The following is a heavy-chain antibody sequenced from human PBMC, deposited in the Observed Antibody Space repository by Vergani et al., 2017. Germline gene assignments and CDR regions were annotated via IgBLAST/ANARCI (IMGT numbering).Heavy chain of an antibody. CDR3: VRVLHTSYILGAFEI. CDR1: GGYLDLHRQT. V-gene: IGHV4-61*02. CDR2: IEVKGNS. D-gene: IGHD2-21*01. Sequence: QAQLQESGPRLVKPSQTLSLTCSFSGGYLDLHRQTWGSIRQPAGEGLEWIGLIEVKGNSNFSPSLESRVTMSEDASRGRFSLNLRSVTTSDTAVYYCVRVLHTSYILGAFEIWGQGRKVTVSS. J-gene: IGHJ3*02.